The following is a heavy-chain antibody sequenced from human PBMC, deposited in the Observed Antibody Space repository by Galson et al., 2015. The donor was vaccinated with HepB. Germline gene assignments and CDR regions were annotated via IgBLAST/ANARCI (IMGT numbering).Heavy chain of an antibody. Sequence: SLRLSCAASGFTFSSYGMHWVRQAPGKGLEWVAVIWYDGSNKYYADSVKGRFTISRDNSKNTLYLQMNSLRAEDTAVYYCARDTQVVPDADPNGWFDPWGQGTLVTVSS. CDR1: GFTFSSYG. CDR3: ARDTQVVPDADPNGWFDP. D-gene: IGHD2-2*01. CDR2: IWYDGSNK. J-gene: IGHJ5*02. V-gene: IGHV3-33*01.